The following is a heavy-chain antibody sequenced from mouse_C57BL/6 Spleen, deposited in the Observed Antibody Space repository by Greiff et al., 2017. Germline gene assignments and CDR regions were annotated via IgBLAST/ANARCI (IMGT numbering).Heavy chain of an antibody. Sequence: EVKVEESGGGLVQPGGSLSLSCAASGFTFTDYYMSWVRQPPGKALEWLGFIRNKANGYTTEYSASVKGRFTISRDNSQSILYLQMNALRAEDSATYYCARSDWDAMDYWGQGTSVTVSS. V-gene: IGHV7-3*01. CDR3: ARSDWDAMDY. J-gene: IGHJ4*01. D-gene: IGHD4-1*01. CDR2: IRNKANGYTT. CDR1: GFTFTDYY.